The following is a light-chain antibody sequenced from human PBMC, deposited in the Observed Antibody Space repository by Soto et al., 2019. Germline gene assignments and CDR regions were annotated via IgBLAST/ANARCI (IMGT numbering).Light chain of an antibody. CDR1: RSLLYSDGDTY. CDR2: QVS. V-gene: IGKV2-30*01. Sequence: DVVLTQSPLTLSVTLGQPASISCRSSRSLLYSDGDTYLNWFHQRPGHSPRRLIYQVSTRASGVPERMSDSGSGTDFTLNISSVEAADLSVFYCMQGTHWPQLNFRGGTRVEIK. CDR3: MQGTHWPQLN. J-gene: IGKJ4*01.